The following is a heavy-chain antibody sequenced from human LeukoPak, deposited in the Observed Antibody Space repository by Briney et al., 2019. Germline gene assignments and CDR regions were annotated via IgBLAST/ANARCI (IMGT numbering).Heavy chain of an antibody. D-gene: IGHD2-2*01. CDR1: AGTFSSYA. J-gene: IGHJ6*02. CDR2: IIPMCGIA. V-gene: IGHV1-69*04. CDR3: ARTDCSSTSCYDEMGFYYGMDV. Sequence: SVKVSCKASAGTFSSYAISWVRQAPGQGLEWMGRIIPMCGIANYAQKFQGRVTITADKSTSTAYMELSSLRYEDTAVYYCARTDCSSTSCYDEMGFYYGMDVWGQGTTVTVSS.